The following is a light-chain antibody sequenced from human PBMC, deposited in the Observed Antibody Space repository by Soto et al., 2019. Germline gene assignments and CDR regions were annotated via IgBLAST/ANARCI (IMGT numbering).Light chain of an antibody. CDR1: QVISNY. V-gene: IGKV1-33*01. CDR2: DIS. CDR3: QQYVNLPYT. Sequence: GDRVTITCQASQVISNYLNWYQQKPGKAPKLLIYDISTLEIGVPSRFSGSGSGTDFTFTITGLQPEDIATYYCQQYVNLPYTFGQGTKLEI. J-gene: IGKJ2*01.